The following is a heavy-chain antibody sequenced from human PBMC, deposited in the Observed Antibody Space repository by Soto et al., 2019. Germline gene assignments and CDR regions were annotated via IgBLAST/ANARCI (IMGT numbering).Heavy chain of an antibody. CDR1: GFTFNSFD. D-gene: IGHD6-19*01. Sequence: GGSLRLSCAASGFTFNSFDMAWVRQAPGKGLEWVSAISNSGTRTYYADSVKGVFTISRDNSRNTLHLQMSSLRAVDTAIYYCAKDATRTSGWFYFDYWGQGALVTVSS. V-gene: IGHV3-23*01. CDR3: AKDATRTSGWFYFDY. J-gene: IGHJ4*02. CDR2: ISNSGTRT.